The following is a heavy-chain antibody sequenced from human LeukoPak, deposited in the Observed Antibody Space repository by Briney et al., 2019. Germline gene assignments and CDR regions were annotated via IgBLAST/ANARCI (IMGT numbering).Heavy chain of an antibody. J-gene: IGHJ6*02. CDR2: IYYSGST. D-gene: IGHD3-10*01. CDR3: ARDGSGSYYNSYYGMDV. CDR1: GGSISSYY. V-gene: IGHV4-59*01. Sequence: SETLSLTCTVSGGSISSYYWSWIRQPPGKGLEWIGYIYYSGSTNYNPSLRSRVTISVDTSKNQFSLKLSSVTAADTAVYYCARDGSGSYYNSYYGMDVWGQGTTVTVSS.